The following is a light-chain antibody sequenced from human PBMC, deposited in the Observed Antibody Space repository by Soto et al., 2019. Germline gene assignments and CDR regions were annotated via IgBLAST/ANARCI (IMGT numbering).Light chain of an antibody. CDR3: QQYDSYPYT. Sequence: IQMTQSPSTLSASVGDRVTITCRASQSVTYWLAWYQQKPGKAPKLLIYDASSLESGVPSRFSGRRSGTEFTLTISSLQPDDFATYFCQQYDSYPYTFGQGTKLEIK. V-gene: IGKV1-5*01. CDR1: QSVTYW. CDR2: DAS. J-gene: IGKJ2*01.